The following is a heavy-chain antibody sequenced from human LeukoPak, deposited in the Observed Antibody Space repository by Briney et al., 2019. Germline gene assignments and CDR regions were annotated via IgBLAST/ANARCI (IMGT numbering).Heavy chain of an antibody. CDR2: NYRGGSK. CDR1: RFTVCTNY. V-gene: IGHV3-66*01. Sequence: GGSLTLSCAAFRFTVCTNYMSWVRQAPGPARDWGRINYRGGSKFYADSVKGRFTITRDNSKNTVYLQMNRLRAEDTAVYYCTRDDVNMLRGGFDPWGQGTLVTVSS. CDR3: TRDDVNMLRGGFDP. J-gene: IGHJ5*02. D-gene: IGHD3-16*01.